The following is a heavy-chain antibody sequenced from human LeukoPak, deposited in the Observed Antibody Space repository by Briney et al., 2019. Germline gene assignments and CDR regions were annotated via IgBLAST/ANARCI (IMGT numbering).Heavy chain of an antibody. D-gene: IGHD6-19*01. J-gene: IGHJ5*02. CDR3: AKGREIAVAGFEDWFDP. CDR2: IIPIFGIA. V-gene: IGHV1-69*04. Sequence: SAKVSCKASGGTFSSYAISWVRQAPGQGLEWMGRIIPIFGIANYAQKFQGRVTITADKSTSTAYMELSSLRSEDTAVYYCAKGREIAVAGFEDWFDPWGQGTLVTVSS. CDR1: GGTFSSYA.